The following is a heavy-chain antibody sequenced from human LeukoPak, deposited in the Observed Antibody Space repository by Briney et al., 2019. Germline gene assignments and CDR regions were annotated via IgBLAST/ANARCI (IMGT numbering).Heavy chain of an antibody. CDR2: ISYDGGTQ. D-gene: IGHD3-10*01. Sequence: HPGGSLRLSCAASGFTFSTFGMHWVRQAPGKGLEWGAIISYDGGTQYYADSVKGRFTSSRDNSKNTLYLQLNSLRAEDTAIYSCAKRASGSGNSLYYFDYWGQGTLVTVSS. V-gene: IGHV3-30*18. J-gene: IGHJ4*02. CDR3: AKRASGSGNSLYYFDY. CDR1: GFTFSTFG.